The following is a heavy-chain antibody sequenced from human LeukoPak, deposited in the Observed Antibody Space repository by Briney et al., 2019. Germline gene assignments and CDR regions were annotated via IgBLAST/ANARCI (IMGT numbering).Heavy chain of an antibody. CDR2: ISGSGGST. CDR1: GFTFSSYW. Sequence: GSLRLSCAASGFTFSSYWMHWVRQDPGKGLVWVSAISGSGGSTYYADSVKGRFTISRDNSKNTLYLQMNSLRPEDTAIYYCAKDSVALNGMYDPFDIWGQGTMVTVSS. V-gene: IGHV3-23*01. D-gene: IGHD2-8*01. CDR3: AKDSVALNGMYDPFDI. J-gene: IGHJ3*02.